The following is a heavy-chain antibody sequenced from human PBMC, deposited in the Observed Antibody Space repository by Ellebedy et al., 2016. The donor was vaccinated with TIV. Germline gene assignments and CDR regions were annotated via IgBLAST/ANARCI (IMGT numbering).Heavy chain of an antibody. CDR3: VRDGGRDGYTYWYFDL. Sequence: GESLKISCAASGNTFSSYNMNWVRQAPGKGLQWVSYISTTSSNIYYADSVKGRFTISRDNAKNSLTLQTDSLRDEDTAVYYCVRDGGRDGYTYWYFDLWGRGTLVTVPS. CDR2: ISTTSSNI. D-gene: IGHD5-24*01. J-gene: IGHJ2*01. CDR1: GNTFSSYN. V-gene: IGHV3-48*02.